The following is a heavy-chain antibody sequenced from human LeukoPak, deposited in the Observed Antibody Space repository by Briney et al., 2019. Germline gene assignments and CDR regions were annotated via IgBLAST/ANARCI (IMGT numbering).Heavy chain of an antibody. V-gene: IGHV3-13*01. J-gene: IGHJ4*02. CDR1: GFTFSNYD. Sequence: GGSLRLSCAASGFTFSNYDMHWVRQVTRKGLEWVSAIGTAGDTYYPGSVKGRFTISRENAKNSLYLQMNSLRAGDTAVYYCARKSPSGQTDYWGQGTLVTVSS. D-gene: IGHD6-19*01. CDR2: IGTAGDT. CDR3: ARKSPSGQTDY.